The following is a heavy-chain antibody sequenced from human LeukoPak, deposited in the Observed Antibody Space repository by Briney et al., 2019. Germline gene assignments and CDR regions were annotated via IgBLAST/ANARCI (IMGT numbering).Heavy chain of an antibody. CDR2: IYTSGST. J-gene: IGHJ4*02. CDR3: ARHFIGYSYGHFDY. D-gene: IGHD3-10*01. CDR1: GGSISSYY. Sequence: SETLSLTCTVSGGSISSYYWSWIRQPAGKGLEWIGRIYTSGSTNYNPSLKSRVTISVDTSKNQFSLRLSSVTAADTAVYYCARHFIGYSYGHFDYWGQGTLVTVSS. V-gene: IGHV4-4*07.